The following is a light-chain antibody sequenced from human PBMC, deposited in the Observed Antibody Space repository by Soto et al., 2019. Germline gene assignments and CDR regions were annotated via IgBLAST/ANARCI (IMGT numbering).Light chain of an antibody. CDR1: NSDVGSYNL. V-gene: IGLV2-23*02. J-gene: IGLJ1*01. Sequence: QSVLTQPPSVSGAPGQRVTISCTGTNSDVGSYNLVSWFQQHPGKAPKLVIYEVTKRPSGVSDRFSGSKSGNTASLTISGLQAEDEADYYCFSYAGDSVYVFGTGTKVTVL. CDR2: EVT. CDR3: FSYAGDSVYV.